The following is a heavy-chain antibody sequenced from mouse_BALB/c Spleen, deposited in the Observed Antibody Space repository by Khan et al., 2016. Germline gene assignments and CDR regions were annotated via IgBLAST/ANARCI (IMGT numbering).Heavy chain of an antibody. V-gene: IGHV5-9*03. J-gene: IGHJ2*01. CDR1: GFTFSSYT. D-gene: IGHD3-3*01. CDR2: ISSGGGNP. Sequence: EVELVESGGGLVKPGGSLKLSCAASGFTFSSYTMSWVRQTPEKRLEWVATISSGGGNPYYPDSVKGRFTISRDNAKNNQDLQMNSLRSEDTALYYCARWGIGTDYWGQGTTLTVSS. CDR3: ARWGIGTDY.